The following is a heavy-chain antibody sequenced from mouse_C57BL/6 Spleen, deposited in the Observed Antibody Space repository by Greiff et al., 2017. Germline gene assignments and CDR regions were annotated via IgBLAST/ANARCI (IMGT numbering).Heavy chain of an antibody. Sequence: QVQLQQPGAELVRPGTSVKLSCKASGYTFTSYWMHWVKQRPGQGLEWIGVIDPSDSYTNYNQKFKGKATLTVDTSSSTAYMQLSSLTSEDSAVYYCAREGDDYDGRDFDYWGQGTTLPASS. CDR3: AREGDDYDGRDFDY. CDR2: IDPSDSYT. V-gene: IGHV1-59*01. CDR1: GYTFTSYW. J-gene: IGHJ2*01. D-gene: IGHD2-4*01.